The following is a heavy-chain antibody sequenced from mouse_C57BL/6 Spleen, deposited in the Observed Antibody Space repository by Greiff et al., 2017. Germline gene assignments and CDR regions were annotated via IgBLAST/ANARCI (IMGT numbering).Heavy chain of an antibody. CDR2: INYDGSST. Sequence: EVQRVESEGGLVQPGSSMKLSCTASGFTFSDYYMAWVRQVPEKGLEWVANINYDGSSTYYLDSLKSRFIISRDNAKNILYLQMSSLKSEDTATYDCARDRLGYWYFDVWGTGTTVTVSS. V-gene: IGHV5-16*01. J-gene: IGHJ1*03. D-gene: IGHD4-1*01. CDR3: ARDRLGYWYFDV. CDR1: GFTFSDYY.